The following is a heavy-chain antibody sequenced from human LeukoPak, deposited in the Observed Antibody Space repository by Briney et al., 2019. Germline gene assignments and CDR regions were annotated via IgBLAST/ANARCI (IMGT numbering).Heavy chain of an antibody. CDR1: GFIFSTYG. CDR2: MWHDGSNE. D-gene: IGHD3-3*01. V-gene: IGHV3-33*01. CDR3: ARDRSGTVKNFDY. J-gene: IGHJ4*02. Sequence: GGCLGLFCAASGFIFSTYGMNWVRQAPGKGLEWVADMWHDGSNEYYADSVKGRFIISRDNSKNTLSLQMNSLRVEDTAAYYCARDRSGTVKNFDYWGQGTLVTVSS.